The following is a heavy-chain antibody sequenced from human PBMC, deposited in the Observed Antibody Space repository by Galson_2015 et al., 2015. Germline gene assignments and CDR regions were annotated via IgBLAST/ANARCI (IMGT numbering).Heavy chain of an antibody. CDR3: AGSPRYSSVYYYFDY. D-gene: IGHD6-19*01. CDR1: GDSVSSNSGA. CDR2: TYYRSKWYN. Sequence: CAISGDSVSSNSGAWNWIRQSPSRGLEWLGRTYYRSKWYNDYAESVKSRITINSDIFKNQFSLQLNSVTPEDTAVYYCAGSPRYSSVYYYFDYWGQGSLVTVSS. J-gene: IGHJ4*02. V-gene: IGHV6-1*01.